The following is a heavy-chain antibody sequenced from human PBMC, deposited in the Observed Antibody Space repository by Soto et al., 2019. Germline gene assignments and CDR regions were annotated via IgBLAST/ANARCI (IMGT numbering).Heavy chain of an antibody. CDR3: ARRIPPHRTIFGVVITTNNWFDP. CDR1: GGSISSSSYY. V-gene: IGHV4-39*01. D-gene: IGHD3-3*01. CDR2: IYYSGST. J-gene: IGHJ5*02. Sequence: QLQLQESGPGLVKPSETLSLTCTVSGGSISSSSYYWGWIRQPPGKGLEWIGSIYYSGSTYYNPSLKSRVTISVDTSKNQFSLKLSSVTAADTAVYYCARRIPPHRTIFGVVITTNNWFDPWGQGTLVTVSS.